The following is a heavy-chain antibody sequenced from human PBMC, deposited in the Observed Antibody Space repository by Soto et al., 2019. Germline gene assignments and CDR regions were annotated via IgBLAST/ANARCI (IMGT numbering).Heavy chain of an antibody. Sequence: AAVKVSCNASGYTFSSYCISWVRQAPPQGLEGMGWISVYNGNRNYAQKLQGRVTMTTDTSTSTAYMELRSLRSDDTAVYYCARLYSSGWYYFEYWGQGTLGTVSS. J-gene: IGHJ4*02. V-gene: IGHV1-18*01. CDR1: GYTFSSYC. D-gene: IGHD6-19*01. CDR3: ARLYSSGWYYFEY. CDR2: ISVYNGNR.